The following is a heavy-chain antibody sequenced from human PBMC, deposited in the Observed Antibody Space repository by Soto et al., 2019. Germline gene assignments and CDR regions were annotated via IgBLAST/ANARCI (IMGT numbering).Heavy chain of an antibody. Sequence: QVQLVESGGGVVQPGRSLRLSCAASGFTFSSYAMHWVRQAPGKGLEWVAVISYDGSNKYYADSVKGRFTISRDNSKNTLDLQMTGLRAEDTAVYYCARVPSSSGRAHFDYWGQGTLVTVSS. CDR1: GFTFSSYA. D-gene: IGHD2-15*01. J-gene: IGHJ4*02. CDR2: ISYDGSNK. CDR3: ARVPSSSGRAHFDY. V-gene: IGHV3-30-3*01.